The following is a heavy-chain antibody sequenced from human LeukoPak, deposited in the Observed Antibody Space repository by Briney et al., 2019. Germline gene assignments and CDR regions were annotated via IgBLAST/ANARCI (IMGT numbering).Heavy chain of an antibody. CDR2: IKQDGSEK. D-gene: IGHD2-2*02. J-gene: IGHJ4*02. CDR3: ARMSGYCSRTSCYTPPFDY. Sequence: GGSLRLSCAASGFTFSSYWMSWVRQAPGKGLEWVANIKQDGSEKYYVDSVKGRFTISRDNAKNSLYLQMNSLRAGDTAVYYCARMSGYCSRTSCYTPPFDYWGQGTLVTISS. V-gene: IGHV3-7*01. CDR1: GFTFSSYW.